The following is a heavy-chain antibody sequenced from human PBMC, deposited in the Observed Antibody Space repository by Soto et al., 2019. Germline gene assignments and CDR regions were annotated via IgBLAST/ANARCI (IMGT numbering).Heavy chain of an antibody. J-gene: IGHJ5*02. V-gene: IGHV3-33*01. CDR1: GFTFSSYG. Sequence: QVQLVESGGGVVQPGRSLRLSCAASGFTFSSYGMHWVRQAPGKGLEWVAVIWYDGSNKYYADSVKGRFTISRDNSKNTLDLQMNSLRAEDTAVYYCARGQQLVLGWFDPWGQGTLVTVSS. D-gene: IGHD6-13*01. CDR3: ARGQQLVLGWFDP. CDR2: IWYDGSNK.